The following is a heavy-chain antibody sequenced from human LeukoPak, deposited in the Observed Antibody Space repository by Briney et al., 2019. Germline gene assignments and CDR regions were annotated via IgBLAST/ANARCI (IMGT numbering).Heavy chain of an antibody. J-gene: IGHJ4*02. D-gene: IGHD3-22*01. CDR1: GFTFSTYW. V-gene: IGHV3-74*01. CDR2: IKYDGSMT. Sequence: PGGSLRLSYAASGFTFSTYWMHWVRQAPGKGLVWVSRIKYDGSMTTYGDSVKGRFSISRDNAKNTVDLQMNSLRAEDTAVYYCARGASSAYYVDYWGQGTLVSVSS. CDR3: ARGASSAYYVDY.